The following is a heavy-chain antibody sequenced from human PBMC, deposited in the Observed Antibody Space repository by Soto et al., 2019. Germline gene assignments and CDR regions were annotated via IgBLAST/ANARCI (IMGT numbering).Heavy chain of an antibody. V-gene: IGHV6-1*01. CDR2: TYYSSKWFR. J-gene: IGHJ6*02. CDR3: ARGNAPHV. CDR1: AASVASDITS. Sequence: PTLSLDCGISAASVASDITSWNWIRQSPARGLEWLGRTYYSSKWFRDYGASVKSRITINPDTSKNQFSLQLNSMTPEDQAVYYCARGNAPHVWGQGTAVTVSS. D-gene: IGHD2-8*01.